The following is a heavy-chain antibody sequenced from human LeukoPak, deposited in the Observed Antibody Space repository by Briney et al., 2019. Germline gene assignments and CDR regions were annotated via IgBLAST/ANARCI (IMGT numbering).Heavy chain of an antibody. CDR2: ISSSSSTI. Sequence: PGGSLRLSCAASGFTFSSYIMNWVRQAPGKGLEWVSYISSSSSTIYYADSVKGRFTISRDNAKNSLYLQMNSLRAEDTAVYYCARDGGYCSGGSCYSNDAFDIWGQGTMVTVSS. CDR3: ARDGGYCSGGSCYSNDAFDI. V-gene: IGHV3-48*04. D-gene: IGHD2-15*01. CDR1: GFTFSSYI. J-gene: IGHJ3*02.